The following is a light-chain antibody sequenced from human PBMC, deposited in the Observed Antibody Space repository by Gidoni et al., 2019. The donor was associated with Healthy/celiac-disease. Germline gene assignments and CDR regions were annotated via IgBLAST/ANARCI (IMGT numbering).Light chain of an antibody. V-gene: IGKV4-1*01. CDR3: QQYYSTPLT. J-gene: IGKJ4*01. Sequence: IVMTQSPASLAVSLGARATINCKSSQSVLYSSNNKNYLAWYQQKPGQPPQLLIYCTSTRESGVPDRFSGSGSGTDFTLTISSLQSEDVAVYYCQQYYSTPLTFGGGTKVKIK. CDR2: CTS. CDR1: QSVLYSSNNKNY.